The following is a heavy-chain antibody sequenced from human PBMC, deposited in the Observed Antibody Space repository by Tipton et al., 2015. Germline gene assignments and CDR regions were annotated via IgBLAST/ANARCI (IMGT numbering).Heavy chain of an antibody. CDR3: ARDGYNSNYFGY. D-gene: IGHD5-24*01. CDR1: GGAITSDGFY. V-gene: IGHV4-31*03. J-gene: IGHJ4*02. Sequence: LRLSCTVSGGAITSDGFYWSWIRQHPGKGLEWIGYIFYTGSTYYNPSLKSRATLPVDTSKNQFSLKLSSVTAADTAVYYCARDGYNSNYFGYWGQGTLVTVSS. CDR2: IFYTGST.